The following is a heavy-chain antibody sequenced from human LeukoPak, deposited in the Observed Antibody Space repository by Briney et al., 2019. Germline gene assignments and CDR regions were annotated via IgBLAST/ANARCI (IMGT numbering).Heavy chain of an antibody. V-gene: IGHV3-9*01. D-gene: IGHD3-22*01. Sequence: GGSLRLSCAASGFTFDDYAMHWVRQAPGKGLEWVSGISWNSGSIGYADSVKGRFTISRDNAMNSLYLQMNSLRAEDTAVYYCARAVSSGYYNLYFDYWGQGTLVTVSS. CDR2: ISWNSGSI. CDR3: ARAVSSGYYNLYFDY. J-gene: IGHJ4*02. CDR1: GFTFDDYA.